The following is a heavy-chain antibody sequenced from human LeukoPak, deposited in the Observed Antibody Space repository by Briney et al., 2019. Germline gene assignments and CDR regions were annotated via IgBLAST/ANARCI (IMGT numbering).Heavy chain of an antibody. CDR3: ARGRRYYDFWSGYSRPLYYMDV. CDR1: GYTFTSYD. J-gene: IGHJ6*03. V-gene: IGHV1-8*03. D-gene: IGHD3-3*01. Sequence: ASVKVSCKASGYTFTSYDINWVRQATGQGLEWMGWMNPNSGNTGYAQKFQGGVTITRNTSISTAYMELSSLRSEDTAVYYCARGRRYYDFWSGYSRPLYYMDVWGKGTTVTVSS. CDR2: MNPNSGNT.